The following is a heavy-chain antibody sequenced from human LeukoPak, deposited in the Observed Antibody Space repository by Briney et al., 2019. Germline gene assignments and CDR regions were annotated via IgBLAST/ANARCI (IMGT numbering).Heavy chain of an antibody. J-gene: IGHJ4*02. Sequence: SETLALICSVSGGSISSSSYYWGWIRQPPGKGLEWIGSIYYSGSTYYNPSLKSRVTISVDTSKNQFSLKLSSATAAETAVYYCASEPPHHILGYFDYWGQGTLVTVSS. V-gene: IGHV4-39*07. CDR2: IYYSGST. CDR3: ASEPPHHILGYFDY. D-gene: IGHD3-16*01. CDR1: GGSISSSSYY.